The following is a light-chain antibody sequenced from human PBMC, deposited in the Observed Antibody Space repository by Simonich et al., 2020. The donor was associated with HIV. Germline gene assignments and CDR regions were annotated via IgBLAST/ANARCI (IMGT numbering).Light chain of an antibody. CDR2: GAS. CDR3: QQYNNWPSPFT. Sequence: EIVMTQSPATLSVAPGERATLSFRASQNVASNLAWYQQKPGHAPRLLISGASSRATGIPDRFSGRGVGTEFTLTISSMQSEDFAVYYCQQYNNWPSPFTFGPGTKVDIK. CDR1: QNVASN. J-gene: IGKJ3*01. V-gene: IGKV3D-15*01.